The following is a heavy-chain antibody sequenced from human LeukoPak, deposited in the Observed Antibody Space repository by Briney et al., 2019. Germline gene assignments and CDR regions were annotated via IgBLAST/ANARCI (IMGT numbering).Heavy chain of an antibody. CDR2: ISGSGGST. CDR3: AKVDMAAAGTDY. V-gene: IGHV3-23*01. D-gene: IGHD6-13*01. Sequence: PGGSLRLSCAASGFTFSSYSMNWVRQAPGKGLEWVSAISGSGGSTYYADSVKGRFTISRDNSKNTLYLQMNSLRAEDTAVYYCAKVDMAAAGTDYWGQGTLVTVSS. CDR1: GFTFSSYS. J-gene: IGHJ4*02.